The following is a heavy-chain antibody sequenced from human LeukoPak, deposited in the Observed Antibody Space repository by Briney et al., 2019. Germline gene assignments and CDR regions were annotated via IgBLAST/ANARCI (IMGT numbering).Heavy chain of an antibody. V-gene: IGHV3-23*01. Sequence: GGSLRLSCAASGFTFSSYAMSWVRQAPGKGLEWVSAISGSGGSTYHADSVKGRFTISRDNSKNTLYLQMNSLRAEDTAVYYCAKDRGSGWFGGDYFDYWGQGTLVTVSS. CDR2: ISGSGGST. J-gene: IGHJ4*02. CDR3: AKDRGSGWFGGDYFDY. CDR1: GFTFSSYA. D-gene: IGHD6-19*01.